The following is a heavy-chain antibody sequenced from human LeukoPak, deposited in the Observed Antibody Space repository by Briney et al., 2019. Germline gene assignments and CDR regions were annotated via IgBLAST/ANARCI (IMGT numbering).Heavy chain of an antibody. D-gene: IGHD3-10*01. CDR1: GFTFSSHA. CDR3: AKDYFGSVADAFDI. J-gene: IGHJ3*02. V-gene: IGHV3-23*01. CDR2: ISDSGGST. Sequence: PGGSLRLSCAASGFTFSSHAMAWVRQAPGQGLEWVSGISDSGGSTHYADSVKGRFTISRDNSKNTLCLEMNSLRAEDTAAYYCAKDYFGSVADAFDIRGAGKMVTVSS.